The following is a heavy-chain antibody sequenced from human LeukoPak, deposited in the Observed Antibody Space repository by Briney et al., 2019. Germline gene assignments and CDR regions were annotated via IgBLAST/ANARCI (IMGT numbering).Heavy chain of an antibody. Sequence: PSETLSLTCAVYGGSFSGYYWSWIRQPPGKGLEWIGEINHSGRTNYNPSLKSRVTISVDTSKNQFSLKLSSVTAADTAVYYCARDGGGVPAALDYWGQGTLVTVSS. CDR3: ARDGGGVPAALDY. D-gene: IGHD2-2*01. V-gene: IGHV4-34*01. J-gene: IGHJ4*02. CDR2: INHSGRT. CDR1: GGSFSGYY.